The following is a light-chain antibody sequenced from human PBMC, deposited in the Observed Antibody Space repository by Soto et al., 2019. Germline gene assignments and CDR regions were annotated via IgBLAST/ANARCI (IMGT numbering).Light chain of an antibody. CDR3: QSYDTHTVV. J-gene: IGLJ2*01. V-gene: IGLV6-57*04. Sequence: FMLTQPHSVSESPGKTVTISCTRSSGSIGSNSVQWYQQRPGRAPTTVIYEDDQRPSGVPNRFAGSIDRSSNSASLTISGLQTEDEADYYCQSYDTHTVVFGGGTQLTVL. CDR2: EDD. CDR1: SGSIGSNS.